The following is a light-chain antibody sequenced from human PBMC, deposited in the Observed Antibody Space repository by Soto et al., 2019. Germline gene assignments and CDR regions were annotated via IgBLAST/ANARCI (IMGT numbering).Light chain of an antibody. Sequence: EIVLTQSPGALSLSPGERATLSFRASQSVSSSFLAWYQQKPGQAPRLLIYGASIRATGIPDRFSGSGSGTDFTLTISRVEPEDFAVYYCQQYGSSPWTFGEGTKVEIK. CDR1: QSVSSSF. CDR2: GAS. J-gene: IGKJ1*01. V-gene: IGKV3-20*01. CDR3: QQYGSSPWT.